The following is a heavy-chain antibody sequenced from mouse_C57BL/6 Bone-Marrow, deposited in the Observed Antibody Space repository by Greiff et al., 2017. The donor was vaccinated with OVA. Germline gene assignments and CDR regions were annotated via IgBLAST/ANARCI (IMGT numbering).Heavy chain of an antibody. CDR2: IYPGSGNT. CDR1: GYTFTDYY. Sequence: VQLQQSGAEVVRPGASVKLSCKASGYTFTDYYINWVKQRPGQGLEWIARIYPGSGNTYYNEKFKGKATLTAEKSSNTAYMQLSSLTSEDSAVYFCARDDGYFCEYWGQGTTLTVSS. D-gene: IGHD2-3*01. J-gene: IGHJ2*01. CDR3: ARDDGYFCEY. V-gene: IGHV1-76*01.